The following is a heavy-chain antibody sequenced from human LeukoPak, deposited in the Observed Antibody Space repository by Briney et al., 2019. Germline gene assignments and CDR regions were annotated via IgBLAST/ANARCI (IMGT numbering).Heavy chain of an antibody. J-gene: IGHJ4*02. CDR3: ARGATPQDYDFWSGYSRKLKYYFDY. CDR1: GGPFSGYY. D-gene: IGHD3-3*01. Sequence: SETLSLTCAVYGGPFSGYYWSWIRQPPGKGLEWIGEINHSGSTNYNPSLKSRVTISVDTSKNQFSLKLSSVTAADTAVYYCARGATPQDYDFWSGYSRKLKYYFDYWGQGTLVTVSS. V-gene: IGHV4-34*01. CDR2: INHSGST.